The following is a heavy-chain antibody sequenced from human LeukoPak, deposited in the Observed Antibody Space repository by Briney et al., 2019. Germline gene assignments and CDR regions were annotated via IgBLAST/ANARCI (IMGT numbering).Heavy chain of an antibody. CDR1: GYTFTSYD. J-gene: IGHJ4*02. CDR3: ARWTGDSTVTGFGY. D-gene: IGHD4-17*01. CDR2: MNPNSGNT. Sequence: ASVKVSCKASGYTFTSYDINWVRQAPGQGLEWMGWMNPNSGNTGYAQKFQGRVTMTRNTSISTAYMELSSLRSEDTAVYYCARWTGDSTVTGFGYWGQGTLVTVSS. V-gene: IGHV1-8*01.